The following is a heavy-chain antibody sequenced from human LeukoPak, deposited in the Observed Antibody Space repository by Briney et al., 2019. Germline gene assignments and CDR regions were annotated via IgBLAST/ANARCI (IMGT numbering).Heavy chain of an antibody. D-gene: IGHD6-6*01. CDR3: ARESFAARWD. J-gene: IGHJ4*02. CDR2: IIWSGGST. V-gene: IGHV3-20*04. Sequence: GGSLRLSCAASGFTFDDYGMSWVRQAPGKGLEWVSGIIWSGGSTGYADSVKGRFTISRDNAKNSLYLQMNSLTAEDTAVYYCARESFAARWDWGQGTLVTVSS. CDR1: GFTFDDYG.